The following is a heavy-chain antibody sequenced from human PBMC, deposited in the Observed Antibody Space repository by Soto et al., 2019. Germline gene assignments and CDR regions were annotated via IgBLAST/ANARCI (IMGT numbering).Heavy chain of an antibody. D-gene: IGHD3-22*01. J-gene: IGHJ5*02. CDR3: ARNYVIYYDGSRAHYS. CDR1: GFTFSSFE. V-gene: IGHV3-48*03. Sequence: GGSLRLSCVASGFTFSSFEMNWVRQAPGKGLEWISYISSGGKTTYYADSVKGRFTISRDNAKNSLYLQMSSLRAEDAAVYYCARNYVIYYDGSRAHYSWGRGTLVTVSS. CDR2: ISSGGKTT.